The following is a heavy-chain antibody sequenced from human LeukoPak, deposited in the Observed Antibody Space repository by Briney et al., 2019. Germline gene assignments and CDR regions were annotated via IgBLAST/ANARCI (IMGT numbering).Heavy chain of an antibody. D-gene: IGHD1-26*01. Sequence: SETLSLTCTVSGGSISSGGYYWSWIRQHPGKGLEWIGYIYYSGSTYYNPSLKSRVTISVDTSKNQFSLKLSSVTAADTAVCYCARHQITRSGSYDYWGQGTLVTVSS. V-gene: IGHV4-31*03. J-gene: IGHJ4*02. CDR3: ARHQITRSGSYDY. CDR2: IYYSGST. CDR1: GGSISSGGYY.